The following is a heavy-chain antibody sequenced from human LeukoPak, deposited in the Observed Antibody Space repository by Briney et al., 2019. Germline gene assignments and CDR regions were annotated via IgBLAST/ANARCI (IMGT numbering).Heavy chain of an antibody. D-gene: IGHD6-13*01. CDR1: GFTFSDYY. Sequence: GGSLRLSCAAAGFTFSDYYMSWIRQAPGKGLGRVSYISTSGNTTYHADSVKGRFTISRDTAKTSMYLQMSSLRAEDTAVYYCARDGGSSWYFDYWGQGTLVTVSS. J-gene: IGHJ4*02. CDR3: ARDGGSSWYFDY. V-gene: IGHV3-11*04. CDR2: ISTSGNTT.